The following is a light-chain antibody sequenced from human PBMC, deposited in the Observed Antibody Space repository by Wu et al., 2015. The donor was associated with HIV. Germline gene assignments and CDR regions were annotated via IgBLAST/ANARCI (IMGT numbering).Light chain of an antibody. J-gene: IGKJ4*01. Sequence: EIVMTQSPAFLSVSPGKRVSLSCRASQSISRNLAWYQQKPGQSPRLLMYYASTRATGIPARFSGSGSGTEFTLTISSVESEDFGFYYCQQYNNWPQPQTFGGGTEGGDQT. CDR2: YAS. V-gene: IGKV3-15*01. CDR3: QQYNNWPQPQT. CDR1: QSISRN.